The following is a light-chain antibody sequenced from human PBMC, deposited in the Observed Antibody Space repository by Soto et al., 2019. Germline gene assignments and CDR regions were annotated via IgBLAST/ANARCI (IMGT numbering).Light chain of an antibody. J-gene: IGKJ5*01. CDR2: AAS. CDR3: QKLNTYPIN. Sequence: DIQLTQSPSFLSASVGDIVTITCRASQVISGYLAWYQQKPGGAPKLLIYAASTLQIGVPSRFSGRGSGADFTLTISSLQPEDFATYYCQKLNTYPINFGQGTRLEIK. V-gene: IGKV1-9*01. CDR1: QVISGY.